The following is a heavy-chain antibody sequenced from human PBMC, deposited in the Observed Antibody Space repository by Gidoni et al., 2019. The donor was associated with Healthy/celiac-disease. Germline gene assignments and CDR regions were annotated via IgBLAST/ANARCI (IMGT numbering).Heavy chain of an antibody. CDR3: ARDSDCSSTSCSSEYYYGMDV. V-gene: IGHV1-69*01. CDR2: IIPIFGTA. J-gene: IGHJ6*02. CDR1: GGTFSSYA. Sequence: QVQLVQSGAEVKKPGSSVEVSCKASGGTFSSYAISWVRQAPGQGLEWMGGIIPIFGTANYAQKFQGRVTITADESTSTAYMELSSLRSEDTAVYYCARDSDCSSTSCSSEYYYGMDVWGQGTTVTVSS. D-gene: IGHD2-2*01.